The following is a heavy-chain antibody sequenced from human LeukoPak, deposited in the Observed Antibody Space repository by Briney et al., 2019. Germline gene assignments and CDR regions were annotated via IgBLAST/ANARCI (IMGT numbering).Heavy chain of an antibody. Sequence: ASVKVSCKASGYTFTSYDINWVRQATGQGLEWMGWMNPNSGNTGYAQKFQGRVTITADKSTSTAYMELSSLRSEDTAVYYCAKPGSSRGIAGRRPTKYYFDYWGQGTLVTVSS. J-gene: IGHJ4*02. D-gene: IGHD6-6*01. CDR3: AKPGSSRGIAGRRPTKYYFDY. CDR1: GYTFTSYD. V-gene: IGHV1-8*01. CDR2: MNPNSGNT.